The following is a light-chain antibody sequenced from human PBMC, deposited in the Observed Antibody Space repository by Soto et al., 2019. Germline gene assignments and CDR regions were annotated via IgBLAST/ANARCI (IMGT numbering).Light chain of an antibody. V-gene: IGKV1-33*01. J-gene: IGKJ4*01. CDR3: QQYDNLPLT. CDR2: DAS. CDR1: QDISNY. Sequence: DIQMTQSPSSLSASVGDRVTITCHASQDISNYLNWYQQKPGKAPRLLIYDASKMETGVPSRFSGSGSGTEFTFTISSLQPEDIATYYCQQYDNLPLTFGGGTKVEIK.